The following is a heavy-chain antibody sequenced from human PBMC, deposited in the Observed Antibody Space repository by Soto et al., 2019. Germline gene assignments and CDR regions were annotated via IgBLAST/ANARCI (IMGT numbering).Heavy chain of an antibody. Sequence: GGSLRLSCAVSGFSFSSYSMTWVRQAPGKGLERVSSISGSGGATYYADSVKGRFTISRDNSKNTLYPQLNTLRAEDTALYYCAKAVSGTFSVFDSWGQGTRVTVSS. D-gene: IGHD1-1*01. V-gene: IGHV3-23*01. CDR2: ISGSGGAT. J-gene: IGHJ4*02. CDR1: GFSFSSYS. CDR3: AKAVSGTFSVFDS.